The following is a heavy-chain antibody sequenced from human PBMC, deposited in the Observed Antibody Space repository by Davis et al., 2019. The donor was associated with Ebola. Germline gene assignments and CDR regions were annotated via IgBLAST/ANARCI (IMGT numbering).Heavy chain of an antibody. V-gene: IGHV3-21*04. J-gene: IGHJ4*02. D-gene: IGHD2-8*01. CDR2: ISSSSSYI. Sequence: GESLKISCAASGFTFSSYSMNWVRQAPGKGLEWVSSISSSSSYIYYADSVKGRFTISRDNAKNSLYLQMNSLRAEDTAVYYCAKDIKPLIVLMVYANWGQGTLVTVSS. CDR1: GFTFSSYS. CDR3: AKDIKPLIVLMVYAN.